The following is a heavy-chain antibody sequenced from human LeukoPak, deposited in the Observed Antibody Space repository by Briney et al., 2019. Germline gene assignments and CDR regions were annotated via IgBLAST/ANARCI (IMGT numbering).Heavy chain of an antibody. D-gene: IGHD3-10*01. Sequence: PGGSLRLSCAASGFTFTSYWMHWVRRAPGKGLVWASRINSDGSSTTYADSVKGRFTISRDNAQNTLYLQMNSLRVEDTAVYYCARVSSPYYYGSGSYYLPFDPWGQGTLVTVSS. CDR3: ARVSSPYYYGSGSYYLPFDP. V-gene: IGHV3-74*03. CDR2: INSDGSST. J-gene: IGHJ5*02. CDR1: GFTFTSYW.